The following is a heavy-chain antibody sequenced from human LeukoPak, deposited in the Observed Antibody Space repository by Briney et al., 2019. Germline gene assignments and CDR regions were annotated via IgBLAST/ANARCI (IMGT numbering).Heavy chain of an antibody. D-gene: IGHD5-18*01. CDR1: GFTFSSYA. Sequence: GGSLRLSCAASGFTFSSYAMHWVRQAPGKGLEWVAVISYDGSNKYYADSVKGRFTISRDNSKNTLYLQMNSLRAEDTAVYYCARAVDTSDYFDYWGQGTLVTVSP. CDR3: ARAVDTSDYFDY. CDR2: ISYDGSNK. V-gene: IGHV3-30-3*01. J-gene: IGHJ4*02.